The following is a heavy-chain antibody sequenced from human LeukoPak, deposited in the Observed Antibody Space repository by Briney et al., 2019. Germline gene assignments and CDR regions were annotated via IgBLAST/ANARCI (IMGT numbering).Heavy chain of an antibody. CDR3: LVTTRSRGFDY. D-gene: IGHD1/OR15-1a*01. CDR2: IWYDGSNK. V-gene: IGHV3-33*01. J-gene: IGHJ4*02. Sequence: GGSLRLSCAASGFTFSSYGMHWVRQAPGKGLEWVAVIWYDGSNKYYGDSVKGRFTISRDNSKKTLYLQMNSLRVEDTAVYYCLVTTRSRGFDYWGQGTLVTVSS. CDR1: GFTFSSYG.